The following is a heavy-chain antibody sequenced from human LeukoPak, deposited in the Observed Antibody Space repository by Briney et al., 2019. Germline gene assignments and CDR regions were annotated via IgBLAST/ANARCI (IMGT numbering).Heavy chain of an antibody. V-gene: IGHV3-21*01. J-gene: IGHJ4*02. CDR3: GRENSGSYYQFDC. Sequence: GWSLTLSCPPSVFTFSSYNMNWVRQAPGTGLEWVSSISSSSDYIYYADSVKARFTIPRNNAKNSLYLQMNSLRPEDTAVYYCGRENSGSYYQFDCWGQGTLVTVSS. CDR2: ISSSSDYI. D-gene: IGHD1-26*01. CDR1: VFTFSSYN.